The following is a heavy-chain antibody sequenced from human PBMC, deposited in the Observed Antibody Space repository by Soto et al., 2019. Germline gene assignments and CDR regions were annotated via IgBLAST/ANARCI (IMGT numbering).Heavy chain of an antibody. CDR2: IDPSDSYT. CDR3: ARLDVLGYCTNGVCPRDY. Sequence: ESLKISCKGSGYSFTSYWISWVRQMPGKGLEWMGRIDPSDSYTNYSPSFQGHVTISADKSISTAYLQWSSLKASDTAMYYCARLDVLGYCTNGVCPRDYWGQGTLVTVSS. CDR1: GYSFTSYW. V-gene: IGHV5-10-1*01. J-gene: IGHJ4*02. D-gene: IGHD2-8*01.